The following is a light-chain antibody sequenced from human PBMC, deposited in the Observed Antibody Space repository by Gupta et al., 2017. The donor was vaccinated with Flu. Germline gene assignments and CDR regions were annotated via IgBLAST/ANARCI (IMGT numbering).Light chain of an antibody. CDR1: QTISTW. CDR2: KAS. CDR3: QHYNTYPWT. J-gene: IGKJ1*01. V-gene: IGKV1-5*03. Sequence: DIQMTQSPSILSASVGDRVTITCRDSQTISTWLAWYQQKPGKVPKLLMYKASTLEKGVPSRFSGSGSGAEFILTITSLQPDDFATYYCQHYNTYPWTFGQGTKVEIK.